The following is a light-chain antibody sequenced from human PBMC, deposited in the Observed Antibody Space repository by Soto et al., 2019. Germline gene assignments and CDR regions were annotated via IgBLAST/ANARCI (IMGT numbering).Light chain of an antibody. CDR3: HQLNSFPYT. V-gene: IGKV1-9*01. J-gene: IGKJ2*01. CDR2: AAS. Sequence: DLQLTQSPSFLSASVGDRVTITCRASQGISSSLAWYQQQPGKTPKLLIYAASTLQSGVPSRFSGSGSGTDFPLTISSLQPEDFATYYCHQLNSFPYTFGQGTKVEIK. CDR1: QGISSS.